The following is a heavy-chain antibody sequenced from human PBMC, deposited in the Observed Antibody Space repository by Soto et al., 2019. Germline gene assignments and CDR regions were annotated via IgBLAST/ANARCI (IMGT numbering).Heavy chain of an antibody. J-gene: IGHJ5*02. CDR1: YGSFSGYY. CDR3: ARRSPAAGTNWFDP. D-gene: IGHD6-13*01. CDR2: VNHSVCR. V-gene: IGHV4-34*01. Sequence: PSEPLSVTCTVYYGSFSGYYWSWILKNPVKLLEFIWEVNHSVCRYYNPSLKSRVTISVDTSKNQFSLKLSSVTAADTAVYYCARRSPAAGTNWFDPWGQGTLVTVSS.